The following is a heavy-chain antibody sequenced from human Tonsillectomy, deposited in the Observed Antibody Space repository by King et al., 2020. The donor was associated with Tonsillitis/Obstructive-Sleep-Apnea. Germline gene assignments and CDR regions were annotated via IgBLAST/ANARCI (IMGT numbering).Heavy chain of an antibody. CDR2: IIPIFGTA. Sequence: QLVQSGAEVKKPGSSVKVSCKASGGTFSSYAISWVRQAPGQGIEWMGGIIPIFGTANYAQKFQGRVTITADESTSTAYMELSRLRSGDTAVYYCATRSQLELGVAFDIWGQGTMVTVSS. CDR1: GGTFSSYA. J-gene: IGHJ3*02. V-gene: IGHV1-69*01. D-gene: IGHD1-1*01. CDR3: ATRSQLELGVAFDI.